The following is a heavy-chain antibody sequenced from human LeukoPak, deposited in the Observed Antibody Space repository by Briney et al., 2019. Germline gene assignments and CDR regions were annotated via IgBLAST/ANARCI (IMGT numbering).Heavy chain of an antibody. CDR3: ARHITALMYSSSSGDYYYMDV. D-gene: IGHD6-6*01. J-gene: IGHJ6*03. CDR2: IYPGDSDI. Sequence: GESLKISCKGSGYSFTSYWIGWVRQMPGKGLDCMGIIYPGDSDIRYSPSFQGQVTISADKSISTAYLQWSSLKASDTAMYYCARHITALMYSSSSGDYYYMDVWGKGTTVTVSS. V-gene: IGHV5-51*01. CDR1: GYSFTSYW.